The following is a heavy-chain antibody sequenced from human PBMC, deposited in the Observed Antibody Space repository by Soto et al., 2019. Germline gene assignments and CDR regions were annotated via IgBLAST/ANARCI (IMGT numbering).Heavy chain of an antibody. D-gene: IGHD3-10*01. CDR3: ARDFLVREDRSGTRPVYYYYYGMDV. V-gene: IGHV1-46*01. CDR2: INPSGGST. Sequence: ASVKVSCKASGYTFTSYYMHWVRQAPGQGLEWMGIINPSGGSTSYAQKFQGRVTMTRDTSTSTVYMELSSLRSEDTAVYYCARDFLVREDRSGTRPVYYYYYGMDVWGQGTTVTVSS. CDR1: GYTFTSYY. J-gene: IGHJ6*02.